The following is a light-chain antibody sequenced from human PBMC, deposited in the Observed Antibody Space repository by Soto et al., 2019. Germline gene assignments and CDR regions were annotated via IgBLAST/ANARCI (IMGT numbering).Light chain of an antibody. CDR2: RVT. J-gene: IGLJ2*01. V-gene: IGLV2-8*01. CDR3: CAYAGINTVI. CDR1: SSDVGGYNY. Sequence: QSALTQPPSASGSPGQSVTISCTGTSSDVGGYNYVSWYQQHPGKAPKLLMFRVTERPSGVPDRFSGSKSGNTASLTVSGLQAEDEADYYCCAYAGINTVIFGGGTKVIVL.